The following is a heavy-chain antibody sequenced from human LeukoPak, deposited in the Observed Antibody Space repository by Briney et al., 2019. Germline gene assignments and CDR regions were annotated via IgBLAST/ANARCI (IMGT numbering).Heavy chain of an antibody. CDR2: NYPGDSDT. Sequence: GESLKISCKGSGYSFTSYWIGWVRQMPGKGLEWMGINYPGDSDTTYSPSFQGQVTISADKSPSTAYLQWSSLKASDTAMYYCARRDGYCSSTSCYADYYYGMDVWGQGTTVTVSS. D-gene: IGHD2-2*01. CDR1: GYSFTSYW. V-gene: IGHV5-51*01. CDR3: ARRDGYCSSTSCYADYYYGMDV. J-gene: IGHJ6*02.